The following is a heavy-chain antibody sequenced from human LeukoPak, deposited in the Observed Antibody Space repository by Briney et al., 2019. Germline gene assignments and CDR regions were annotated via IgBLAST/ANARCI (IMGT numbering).Heavy chain of an antibody. Sequence: GASVKVSCKASGGTFSSYAISWVRQAPGQGLEWMGGIIPIFGTANYAQKFQGRVTITTDESTSTAYMELSSLRSEDTAVYYCARAQRYCSGGSCYVLGFDYWGQGTLVTVSS. J-gene: IGHJ4*02. D-gene: IGHD2-15*01. CDR3: ARAQRYCSGGSCYVLGFDY. CDR1: GGTFSSYA. CDR2: IIPIFGTA. V-gene: IGHV1-69*05.